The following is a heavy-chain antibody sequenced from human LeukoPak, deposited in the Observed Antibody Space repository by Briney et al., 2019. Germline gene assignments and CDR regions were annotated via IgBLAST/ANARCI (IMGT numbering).Heavy chain of an antibody. V-gene: IGHV3-30*02. CDR2: IRYDGDNK. CDR3: AKDSPRIAVAGILDY. J-gene: IGHJ4*02. CDR1: GFTFSSFG. D-gene: IGHD6-19*01. Sequence: PGGSLRLSCAASGFTFSSFGMHWVRQAPGKGLEWVAFIRYDGDNKYYADSVKGRFTISRDSSRNMLYLQMNSLRAEDTAVYYCAKDSPRIAVAGILDYWGQGTLVTVSS.